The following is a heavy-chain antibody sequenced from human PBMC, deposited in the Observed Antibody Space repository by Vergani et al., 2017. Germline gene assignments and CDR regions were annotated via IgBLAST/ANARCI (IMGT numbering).Heavy chain of an antibody. CDR2: IYYSGST. V-gene: IGHV4-39*07. Sequence: QLQLQESGPGLVKPSETLSLTCTVSGGSISSSSYYWGWIRQPPGKGLEWIGSIYYSGSTNYNPSLKSRVTMSVDTSKNQFSLKLSSVTAADTAVYYCARASFYGVFDYWGQGTLVTVSS. CDR1: GGSISSSSYY. CDR3: ARASFYGVFDY. D-gene: IGHD4-17*01. J-gene: IGHJ4*02.